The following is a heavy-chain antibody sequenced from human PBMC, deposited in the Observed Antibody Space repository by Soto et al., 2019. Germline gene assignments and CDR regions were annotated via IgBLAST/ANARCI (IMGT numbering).Heavy chain of an antibody. CDR2: IIPIFGTA. D-gene: IGHD4-17*01. J-gene: IGHJ4*02. CDR3: ARDHGDYVFDY. CDR1: GGTFSSYA. Sequence: VASVKVSCKXSGGTFSSYAISWVRQAPGQGLEWMGGIIPIFGTANYAQKFQGRVTITADESTSTAYMELSSLRSEDTAVYYCARDHGDYVFDYWGQGTLVTVSS. V-gene: IGHV1-69*13.